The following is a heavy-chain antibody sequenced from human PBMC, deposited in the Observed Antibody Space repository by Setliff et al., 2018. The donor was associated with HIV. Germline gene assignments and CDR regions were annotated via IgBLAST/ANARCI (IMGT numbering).Heavy chain of an antibody. D-gene: IGHD6-13*01. J-gene: IGHJ4*02. CDR1: GGSFSDYY. V-gene: IGHV4-34*01. CDR2: INHRGST. CDR3: ARESPSSSWFYFDF. Sequence: PSETLSLTCAVYGGSFSDYYWTWIRQSPGKGLEWIGEINHRGSTYYNPSLKSRVTISVDTSKNQFSLKLGSVTAADTAVYYCARESPSSSWFYFDFWGQGTLVTVSS.